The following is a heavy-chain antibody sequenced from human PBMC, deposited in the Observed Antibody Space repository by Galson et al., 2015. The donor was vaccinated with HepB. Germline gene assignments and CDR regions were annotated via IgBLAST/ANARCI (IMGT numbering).Heavy chain of an antibody. CDR3: AGPFCTGGSCYPLWY. Sequence: SLRLSCAASGFAVSNTYMNWVRQAPGKGLEWVSVIYSGGATYYADSVKGRFTTSRDNSKNTLYLHVNNLRAEDTAVYYCAGPFCTGGSCYPLWYWGQGTLVTVSS. CDR2: IYSGGAT. D-gene: IGHD2-15*01. CDR1: GFAVSNTY. J-gene: IGHJ4*02. V-gene: IGHV3-53*01.